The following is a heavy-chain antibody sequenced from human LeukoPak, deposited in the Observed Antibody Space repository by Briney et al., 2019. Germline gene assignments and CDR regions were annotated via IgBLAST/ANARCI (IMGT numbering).Heavy chain of an antibody. J-gene: IGHJ4*02. CDR1: GYTFTSYY. CDR3: ARAAPEHYFDY. Sequence: GASVKVSCKASGYTFTSYYKHWVRQAPGQGLEWMGIINPSGGSTSYAQKFQGRVTMTRDTSTSTVYMELSSLRSEDTAVYYCARAAPEHYFDYWGQGTLVTVSS. CDR2: INPSGGST. V-gene: IGHV1-46*01.